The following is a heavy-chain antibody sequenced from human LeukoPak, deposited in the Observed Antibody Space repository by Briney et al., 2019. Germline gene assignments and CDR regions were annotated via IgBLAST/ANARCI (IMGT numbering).Heavy chain of an antibody. CDR3: ARGPHWSLDY. CDR2: INWNGGST. CDR1: GFTFDDYG. D-gene: IGHD2-8*02. V-gene: IGHV3-20*04. J-gene: IGHJ4*02. Sequence: GGSLRLSWAASGFTFDDYGMTWVRQAPGKGLEWGSGINWNGGSTGYEDSVKGRFTISRDNAKNSLYLQMNSLRAEDTALYYCARGPHWSLDYWGQGTLVTVSS.